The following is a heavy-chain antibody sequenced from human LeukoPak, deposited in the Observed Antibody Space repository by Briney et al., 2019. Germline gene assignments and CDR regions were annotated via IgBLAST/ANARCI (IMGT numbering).Heavy chain of an antibody. V-gene: IGHV3-64*01. CDR1: GFTFSSYA. Sequence: GGSLRLSCAASGFTFSSYAMPWVRQAPGKGLEYVSAISSNGGSTYYANSVKGRFTISRGNSKNTLYLQMGSLRAEDMAVYYCARGHYYDRLAFDYWGQGTLVTVSS. CDR3: ARGHYYDRLAFDY. D-gene: IGHD3-22*01. J-gene: IGHJ4*02. CDR2: ISSNGGST.